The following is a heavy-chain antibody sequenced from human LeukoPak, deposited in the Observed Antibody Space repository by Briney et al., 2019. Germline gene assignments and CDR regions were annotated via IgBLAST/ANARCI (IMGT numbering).Heavy chain of an antibody. D-gene: IGHD3-22*01. CDR3: AGADYYDSSGYLD. CDR1: GFTFSSYA. Sequence: GGSLRLSCAASGFTFSSYAMSWVRQAPGKGLEWVSSISGSGGRTHYADSVRGRFTISRDNSKNTLYLQMDSLRAEDTAVYYCAGADYYDSSGYLDWGQGTLVTVSS. V-gene: IGHV3-23*01. J-gene: IGHJ4*02. CDR2: ISGSGGRT.